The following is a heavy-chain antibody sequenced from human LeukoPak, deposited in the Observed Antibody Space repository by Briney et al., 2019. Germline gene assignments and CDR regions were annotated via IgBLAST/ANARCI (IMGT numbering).Heavy chain of an antibody. CDR1: GFTFSSYG. D-gene: IGHD6-13*01. CDR3: AKGGQQLASGWFDP. Sequence: PGRSLRLSCAASGFTFSSYGMHWVRQAPGKGLEWVAVISYDGSNKYYADSVKGRFTISRDNSRNTLYLQMNSLRAEDTAVYYCAKGGQQLASGWFDPWGQGTLVTVS. CDR2: ISYDGSNK. J-gene: IGHJ5*02. V-gene: IGHV3-30*18.